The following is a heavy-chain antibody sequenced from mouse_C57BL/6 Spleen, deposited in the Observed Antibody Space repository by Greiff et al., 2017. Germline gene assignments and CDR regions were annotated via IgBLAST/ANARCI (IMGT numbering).Heavy chain of an antibody. CDR3: ARVYGNFPWVAY. D-gene: IGHD2-1*01. CDR1: GYTFTSYW. CDR2: IYPGSGST. V-gene: IGHV1-55*01. J-gene: IGHJ3*01. Sequence: VQLQPPGAELVKPGASVKMSCKASGYTFTSYWITWVKQRPGQGLEWIGDIYPGSGSTNYNEKFKNKATLTVDTSSSTASMLLSSLTSKDSAVYYCARVYGNFPWVAYWGQVTLVTVSA.